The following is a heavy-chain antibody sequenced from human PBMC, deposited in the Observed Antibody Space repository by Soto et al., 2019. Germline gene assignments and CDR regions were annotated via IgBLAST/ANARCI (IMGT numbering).Heavy chain of an antibody. CDR2: ISWNSGSK. CDR3: VKDRNILDYYGMDV. D-gene: IGHD3-3*01. Sequence: EVQLVESGGGLVKPGGSLRLSCAASGFTFDDYAMHWVRQAPGKGLEWVSGISWNSGSKGYADSVKGRFTISRDNAKNSLYLQMNSLKAEDTALYYCVKDRNILDYYGMDVWGQGTTVTVSS. J-gene: IGHJ6*02. CDR1: GFTFDDYA. V-gene: IGHV3-9*01.